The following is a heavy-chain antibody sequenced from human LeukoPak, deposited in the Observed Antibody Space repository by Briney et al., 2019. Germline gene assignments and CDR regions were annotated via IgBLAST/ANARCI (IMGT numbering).Heavy chain of an antibody. CDR2: ISSRSSSI. V-gene: IGHV3-48*04. Sequence: GGSLRLSCAASGFTFSSYSMNWVRQAPGKGLEWVSYISSRSSSIYYADSVKGRFTISRDNTKRSLYLQMNSLKPEDTAFYYCAKGGIGGSLTRQIDYWGQGTLVIVSS. D-gene: IGHD2-15*01. CDR3: AKGGIGGSLTRQIDY. CDR1: GFTFSSYS. J-gene: IGHJ4*02.